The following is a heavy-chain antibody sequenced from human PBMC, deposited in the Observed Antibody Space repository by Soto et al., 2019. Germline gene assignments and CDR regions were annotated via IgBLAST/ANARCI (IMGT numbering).Heavy chain of an antibody. CDR2: IKSKTDGGTT. J-gene: IGHJ4*02. V-gene: IGHV3-15*01. CDR1: GFTFTNAW. Sequence: GESLKISCAASGFTFTNAWMSWVRQAPGKGLEWVGRIKSKTDGGTTDYAAPVKGRFTISRDDLKNMLYLQMNSLKTEDTAVYYCTTEKGYSGYEGGSDYWGQGALVTVSS. D-gene: IGHD5-12*01. CDR3: TTEKGYSGYEGGSDY.